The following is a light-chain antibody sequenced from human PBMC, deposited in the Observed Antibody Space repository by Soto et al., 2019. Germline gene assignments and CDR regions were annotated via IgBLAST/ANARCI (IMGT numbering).Light chain of an antibody. Sequence: QSALTQPASVSGSPGQSITISCTGTSSDVGGYNYVSWYQQHPGKAPKLMIYDVSNRPSGVSNRFSGSKSGNTASLTISGRQAEDDADYYCSSYTSSSPLGHVVFGGGTKLAVL. CDR1: SSDVGGYNY. CDR2: DVS. V-gene: IGLV2-14*01. CDR3: SSYTSSSPLGHVV. J-gene: IGLJ2*01.